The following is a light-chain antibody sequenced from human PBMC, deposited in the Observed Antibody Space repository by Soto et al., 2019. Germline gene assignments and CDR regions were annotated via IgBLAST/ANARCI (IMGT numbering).Light chain of an antibody. V-gene: IGLV1-40*01. CDR3: QSYDSSLSRV. CDR2: GNS. CDR1: SSHIGAGYD. Sequence: QAVVTQPPSVSGAPGQRVTISCTGSSSHIGAGYDVHWYQQLPGTAPKLLIYGNSNRPSGVPDRFSGSKSGTSASLAITGLQAEDEADYYCQSYDSSLSRVFGGGTKLTVL. J-gene: IGLJ2*01.